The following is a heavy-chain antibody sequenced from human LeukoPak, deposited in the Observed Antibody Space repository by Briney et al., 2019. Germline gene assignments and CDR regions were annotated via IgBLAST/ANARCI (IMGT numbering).Heavy chain of an antibody. CDR2: ISGSGGST. V-gene: IGHV3-23*01. CDR3: AKSSGWYAATPPSDNY. Sequence: PGGSLRLSCAASGFTFSSYAMSWVRQAPGKGLERVSAISGSGGSTYYADSVKGRFTISRDNSKNTLYLQMNSLRAEDTAVYYCAKSSGWYAATPPSDNYWGQGTLVTVSS. CDR1: GFTFSSYA. D-gene: IGHD6-19*01. J-gene: IGHJ4*02.